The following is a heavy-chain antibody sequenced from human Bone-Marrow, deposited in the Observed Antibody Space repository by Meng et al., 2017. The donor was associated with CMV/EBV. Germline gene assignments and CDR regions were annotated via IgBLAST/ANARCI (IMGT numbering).Heavy chain of an antibody. Sequence: SETLSLTCTVSGGSVSSGSYYWSWIRQPPGRALEWIGFIFYNGSTNYNPSLKSRVTISVDTSKKQFSLKLNSVTAADTAVYYCARDDTTYAQRAFDIWGQGTMVTVSS. CDR2: IFYNGST. V-gene: IGHV4-61*01. D-gene: IGHD6-25*01. J-gene: IGHJ3*02. CDR1: GGSVSSGSYY. CDR3: ARDDTTYAQRAFDI.